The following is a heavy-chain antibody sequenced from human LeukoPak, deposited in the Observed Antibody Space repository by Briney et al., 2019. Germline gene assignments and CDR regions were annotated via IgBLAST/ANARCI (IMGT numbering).Heavy chain of an antibody. CDR3: ARPHQLRYFDPFYMDV. V-gene: IGHV1-2*02. CDR1: GYTFTGYY. Sequence: ASVKASCKASGYTFTGYYMHWVRQAPGQGLEWMGWINPNSGGTNYAQKFQGRVTMTRDTSISTAYMELSRLRSDDTAVYYCARPHQLRYFDPFYMDVWGKGTTVTVSS. J-gene: IGHJ6*03. D-gene: IGHD3-9*01. CDR2: INPNSGGT.